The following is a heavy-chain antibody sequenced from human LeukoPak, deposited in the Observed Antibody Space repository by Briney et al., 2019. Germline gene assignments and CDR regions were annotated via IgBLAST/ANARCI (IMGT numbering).Heavy chain of an antibody. CDR1: GYTFTGYY. D-gene: IGHD3-22*01. CDR3: ARDRSYDSSGYYYGWFDP. Sequence: GASVKVSCKASGYTFTGYYMHWVRQAPGQGLEWMGWINPNSGGTNYAQKFQGRVTMTRDTSNSTAYMELSRLRSDDTAVYYCARDRSYDSSGYYYGWFDPWGQGTLVTVSS. V-gene: IGHV1-2*02. CDR2: INPNSGGT. J-gene: IGHJ5*02.